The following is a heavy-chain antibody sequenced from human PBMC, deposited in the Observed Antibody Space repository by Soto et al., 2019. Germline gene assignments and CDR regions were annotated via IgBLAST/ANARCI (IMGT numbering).Heavy chain of an antibody. CDR3: ARPSVVVAATPSDAFDI. Sequence: SETLSLTCTVSGGSISSSSYYWGWIRQPPGKGLEWIGSIYYSGSTYYNPSLKSRVTISVDTSKNQFSLKLSSVTAADTAVYYCARPSVVVAATPSDAFDIWGQGTMVTVSS. CDR1: GGSISSSSYY. D-gene: IGHD2-15*01. J-gene: IGHJ3*02. CDR2: IYYSGST. V-gene: IGHV4-39*01.